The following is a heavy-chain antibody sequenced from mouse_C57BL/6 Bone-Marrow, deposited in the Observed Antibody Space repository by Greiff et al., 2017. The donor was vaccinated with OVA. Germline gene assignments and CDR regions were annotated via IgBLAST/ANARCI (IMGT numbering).Heavy chain of an antibody. V-gene: IGHV1-67*01. D-gene: IGHD2-1*01. CDR3: ARRQGNYAAMDY. J-gene: IGHJ4*01. Sequence: VQLQQSGPELVRPGVSVKISCQGSGYTFTDYAMHWVKQSHAKSLEWIGVISTYYGDASYNQKFKDKATMTVDISSSTAYMELARLTSEDSAVYYCARRQGNYAAMDYWGQGTSVTVSS. CDR2: ISTYYGDA. CDR1: GYTFTDYA.